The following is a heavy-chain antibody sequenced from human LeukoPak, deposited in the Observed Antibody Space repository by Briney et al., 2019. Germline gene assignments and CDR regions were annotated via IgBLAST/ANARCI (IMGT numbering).Heavy chain of an antibody. CDR2: IFCSGSTTYS. CDR3: AALVGPTKAIDY. J-gene: IGHJ4*02. Sequence: AETLSLTCTVSGGSINSYYWSWIRQPPGKGLEWIGYIFCSGSTTYSKYNPSLKSRVTISVDTSKNQFSLRLTSVTAADTPVYYCAALVGPTKAIDYWGQGTLVTVSS. CDR1: GGSINSYY. D-gene: IGHD1-26*01. V-gene: IGHV4-59*01.